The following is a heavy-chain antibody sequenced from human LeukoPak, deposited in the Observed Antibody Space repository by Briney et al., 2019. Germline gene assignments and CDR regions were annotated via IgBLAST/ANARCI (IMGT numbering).Heavy chain of an antibody. CDR2: ISYDGSNK. V-gene: IGHV3-30*18. D-gene: IGHD3-9*01. CDR3: AKSLSAHLRYFDWLYPFDY. J-gene: IGHJ4*02. Sequence: GGSLRLSCAASGFTFSSYGMHWVRQAPGKGLEWVAVISYDGSNKYYADSVKGRFTISRDNSRNTLYLQMNSLRAEDTAVYYCAKSLSAHLRYFDWLYPFDYWGQGTLVTVSS. CDR1: GFTFSSYG.